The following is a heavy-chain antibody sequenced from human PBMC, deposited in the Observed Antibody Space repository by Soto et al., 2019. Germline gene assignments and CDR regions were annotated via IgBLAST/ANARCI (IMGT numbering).Heavy chain of an antibody. CDR1: GGTFSSYA. Sequence: QVQLVQSGAEVKKPGSSVKVSCKASGGTFSSYAISWVRQAPGQGLEWMGGIIPISGTANYAQKFQGSVTITADESTRTDYMELSSLRSEDTAVYYYARSHGSSTSFEIYYYYYYGMDVWGQGTTVTVSS. J-gene: IGHJ6*02. CDR2: IIPISGTA. V-gene: IGHV1-69*01. D-gene: IGHD2-2*01. CDR3: ARSHGSSTSFEIYYYYYYGMDV.